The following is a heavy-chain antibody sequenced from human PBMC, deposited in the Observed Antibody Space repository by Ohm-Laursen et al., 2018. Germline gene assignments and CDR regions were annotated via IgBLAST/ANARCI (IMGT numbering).Heavy chain of an antibody. V-gene: IGHV3-53*01. CDR2: IYSGGDM. J-gene: IGHJ4*02. CDR3: ARGPSGTATIG. Sequence: SLRLSCAASGFTISNNYMNWVRQAPGKGLEWVSLIYSGGDMFYADSVKGRFTISRDKSKNTLYLQMNSLRAEDTAVYYCARGPSGTATIGRGQGTLVTVSS. CDR1: GFTISNNY. D-gene: IGHD5-24*01.